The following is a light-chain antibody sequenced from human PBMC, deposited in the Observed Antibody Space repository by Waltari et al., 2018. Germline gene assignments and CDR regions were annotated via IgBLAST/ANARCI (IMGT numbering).Light chain of an antibody. CDR1: KSVSRT. V-gene: IGKV3-20*01. CDR2: GAS. CDR3: QHYVRLPAT. J-gene: IGKJ1*01. Sequence: EIVLTQSPGTLSLSPGERATLSCRASKSVSRTLAWYQQKPGQAPKLLIYGASIRATGIPEMFTGSGSGTDFSLTISSLEPEDFAIYFCQHYVRLPATFGQGTKVEIK.